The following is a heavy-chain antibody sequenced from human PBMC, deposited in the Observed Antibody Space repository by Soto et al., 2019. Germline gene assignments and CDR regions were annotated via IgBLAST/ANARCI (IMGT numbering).Heavy chain of an antibody. CDR1: GYTFTDYD. Sequence: QEQLVQSGAEVKKPGASVKVSCKTSGYTFTDYDINWVRQATGQGLEWIGWMNPNSGETGYAQKFRGRVTMTRSASLSTAYLELSSLRSEDTAVYYCARVAVAARPRWYNWFDPWGQGTLVTVSS. J-gene: IGHJ5*02. CDR2: MNPNSGET. CDR3: ARVAVAARPRWYNWFDP. D-gene: IGHD2-15*01. V-gene: IGHV1-8*01.